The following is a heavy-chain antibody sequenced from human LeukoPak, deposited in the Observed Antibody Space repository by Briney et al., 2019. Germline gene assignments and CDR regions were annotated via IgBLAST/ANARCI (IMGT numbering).Heavy chain of an antibody. CDR3: ARESAGMDV. CDR2: INSDGTST. CDR1: GFTFSSSW. J-gene: IGHJ6*02. V-gene: IGHV3-74*01. Sequence: GGSLRLSCAASGFTFSSSWMHWVRQAPGKGLVWVSRINSDGTSTSYADSVKGRFTISRDNAKNSLYLQMNSLRAEDTAVHYCARESAGMDVWGQGTTVTVSS.